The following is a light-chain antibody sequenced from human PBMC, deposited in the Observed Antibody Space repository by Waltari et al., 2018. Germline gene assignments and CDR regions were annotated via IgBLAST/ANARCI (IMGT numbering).Light chain of an antibody. Sequence: SYVLTQPPSVSVAPGQTARITCGGNNIGSKSVHWYQQKPGQAPVLVVYDNSDRPPGIPERFSGSNSGNTATLTISRVEAGDEADYYCQVWDITSDHFVFGTGTKVTVL. J-gene: IGLJ1*01. CDR2: DNS. CDR3: QVWDITSDHFV. CDR1: NIGSKS. V-gene: IGLV3-21*02.